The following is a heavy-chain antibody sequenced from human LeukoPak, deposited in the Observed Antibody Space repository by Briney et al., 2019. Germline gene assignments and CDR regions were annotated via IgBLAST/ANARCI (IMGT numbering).Heavy chain of an antibody. CDR2: IYTSGST. V-gene: IGHV4-4*07. Sequence: SETLSLTCTVSGGSISSYYWSWIRQPAGKGLEWIGRIYTSGSTNYNPSLKSRVTMSVDTSKNQFSLKLSSVTAADTAVYYCARVGVFGVVTGTPYYYYYYMDVWGKGTTVTVSS. J-gene: IGHJ6*03. CDR1: GGSISSYY. D-gene: IGHD3-3*01. CDR3: ARVGVFGVVTGTPYYYYYYMDV.